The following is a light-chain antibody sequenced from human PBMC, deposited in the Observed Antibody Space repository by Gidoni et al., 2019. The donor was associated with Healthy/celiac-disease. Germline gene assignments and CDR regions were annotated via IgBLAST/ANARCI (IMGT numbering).Light chain of an antibody. J-gene: IGLJ3*02. Sequence: QSALTQPASVSGSPGQSITISCTGTSSDVGGYNYVSWYQQHPGKAPKLMIYEVSNRPSGVSNRFSGSKSGNTASLTISGLQAEDEADDYCSSYTSSSTPPWVFGGGTKLTVL. CDR3: SSYTSSSTPPWV. CDR2: EVS. V-gene: IGLV2-14*01. CDR1: SSDVGGYNY.